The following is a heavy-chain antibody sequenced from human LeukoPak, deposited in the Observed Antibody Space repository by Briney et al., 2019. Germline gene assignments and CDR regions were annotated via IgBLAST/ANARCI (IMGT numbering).Heavy chain of an antibody. J-gene: IGHJ2*01. CDR1: GFTFDDYA. D-gene: IGHD3-22*01. V-gene: IGHV3-43D*03. CDR2: ITWDAGSM. Sequence: GGSLRLSCAASGFTFDDYAMHWVRQAPGKGLEWVSLITWDAGSMYYADSVKGRFTVSRDNSEKSLYLQMNSLKTEDTAVYYCTTLVGYYDSSGYYTPAGFWYFDLWGRGTLVTVSS. CDR3: TTLVGYYDSSGYYTPAGFWYFDL.